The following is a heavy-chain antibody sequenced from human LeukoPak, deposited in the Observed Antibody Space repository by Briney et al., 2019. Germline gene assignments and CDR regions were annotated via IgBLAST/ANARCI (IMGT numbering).Heavy chain of an antibody. D-gene: IGHD4-17*01. CDR2: ISWNSGSI. CDR3: AKAASLSTVTTPLGY. J-gene: IGHJ4*02. CDR1: GFTFDYYA. V-gene: IGHV3-9*01. Sequence: GGPLRLFCAASGFTFDYYAMHWARKAPGKRLVWPTGISWNSGSIGYADSVKGRFTISRDNAKNSLYLQMNSLRAEDTALYYCAKAASLSTVTTPLGYWGQGTLVTVSS.